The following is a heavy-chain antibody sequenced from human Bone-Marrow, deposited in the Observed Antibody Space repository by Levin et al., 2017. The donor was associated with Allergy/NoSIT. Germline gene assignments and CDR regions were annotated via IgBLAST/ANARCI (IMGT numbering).Heavy chain of an antibody. CDR3: ARDEGHGYSSGQDWFDP. D-gene: IGHD6-19*01. Sequence: RSGGSLRLSCAASGFTFSDYYMSWIRQAPGKGLEWVSYISSSGSTIYYADSVKGRFTISRDNAKNSLYLQMNSLRAEDTAVYYCARDEGHGYSSGQDWFDPWGQGTLVTVSS. V-gene: IGHV3-11*01. J-gene: IGHJ5*02. CDR2: ISSSGSTI. CDR1: GFTFSDYY.